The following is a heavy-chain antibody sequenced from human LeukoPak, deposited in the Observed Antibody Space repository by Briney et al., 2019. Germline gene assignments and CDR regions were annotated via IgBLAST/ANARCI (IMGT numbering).Heavy chain of an antibody. J-gene: IGHJ2*01. CDR1: GGSFSGYY. Sequence: SETLSLTCAVYGGSFSGYYWSWIRQPPGKGLEWIGEINHSGSTNYNPSLKSRVTISVDTSKNQFSLKLSSVTAADTAVYYCVRSGGYCGTTTCHVEYFDLWGRGTLVTVSS. D-gene: IGHD2-2*01. V-gene: IGHV4-34*01. CDR2: INHSGST. CDR3: VRSGGYCGTTTCHVEYFDL.